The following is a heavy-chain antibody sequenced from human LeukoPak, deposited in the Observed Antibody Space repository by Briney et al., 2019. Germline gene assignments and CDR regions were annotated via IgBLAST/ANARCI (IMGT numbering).Heavy chain of an antibody. CDR2: INPNSGGT. CDR1: GYTFTGYY. CDR3: ARDLTVRGVKDYYYGMDV. Sequence: ASVKVSCKASGYTFTGYYMHWVRQAPGQGLEWMGWINPNSGGTNYAQKFQGRVTMTRDTSISTAYMELSRLRSDDTAVYYCARDLTVRGVKDYYYGMDVWGQGTTVTASS. V-gene: IGHV1-2*02. J-gene: IGHJ6*02. D-gene: IGHD3-10*01.